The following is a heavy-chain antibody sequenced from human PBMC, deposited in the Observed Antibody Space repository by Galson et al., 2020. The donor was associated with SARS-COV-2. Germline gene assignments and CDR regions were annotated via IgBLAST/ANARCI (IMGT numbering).Heavy chain of an antibody. Sequence: SGPTLVKPTQTLTLTCTVSGFSLSTSGMCVSWIRQPPGKALEWLALIDWDDDKYYSTSLKTRLTISKDTSKNQVVLTMTNMDPVDTATYYCARFASGTGDYGMDVWGQGTTVTVSS. CDR2: IDWDDDK. CDR1: GFSLSTSGMC. D-gene: IGHD1-1*01. V-gene: IGHV2-70*01. J-gene: IGHJ6*02. CDR3: ARFASGTGDYGMDV.